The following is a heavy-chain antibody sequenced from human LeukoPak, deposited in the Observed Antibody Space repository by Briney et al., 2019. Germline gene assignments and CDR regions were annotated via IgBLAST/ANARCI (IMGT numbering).Heavy chain of an antibody. Sequence: SETLSLTCTVSGGSISSSSYYWGWIRQPPGKGLEWIGSIYYSGSTYYNPSLKSRVTISVDTSKNQFSLKLSSVTAADTAVYYCATLWYYYDSSGYSPPERWGQGTLVTVSS. CDR3: ATLWYYYDSSGYSPPER. V-gene: IGHV4-39*07. CDR1: GGSISSSSYY. J-gene: IGHJ4*02. CDR2: IYYSGST. D-gene: IGHD3-22*01.